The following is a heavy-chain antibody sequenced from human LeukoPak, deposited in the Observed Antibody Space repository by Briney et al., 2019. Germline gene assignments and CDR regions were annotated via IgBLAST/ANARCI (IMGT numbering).Heavy chain of an antibody. V-gene: IGHV1-24*01. CDR2: FDPEDGET. J-gene: IGHJ5*01. D-gene: IGHD3-22*01. CDR1: GYTLTELS. CDR3: ATFETSSGYYLGHS. Sequence: ASVRVSCKVSGYTLTELSIHWVRQAPGKGLEWMGGFDPEDGETIYAQKFQGRVTMTEDTSTDTAYMELSSLRSEDTAVYYCATFETSSGYYLGHSRGQGTLVTVSS.